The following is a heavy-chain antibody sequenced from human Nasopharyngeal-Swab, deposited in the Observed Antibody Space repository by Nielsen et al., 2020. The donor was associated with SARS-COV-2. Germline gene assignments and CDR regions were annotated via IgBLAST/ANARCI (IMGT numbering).Heavy chain of an antibody. CDR2: INPNSGGT. Sequence: ASVKVSCKASGYTFTGYYMHRVRQAPGQGLEWMGRINPNSGGTNYAQKFQGRVTMTRDTSISTAYMELSRLRSDDTAVYYCARDNRQWLVRGWFDPWGQGTLVTVSS. CDR1: GYTFTGYY. V-gene: IGHV1-2*06. CDR3: ARDNRQWLVRGWFDP. J-gene: IGHJ5*02. D-gene: IGHD6-19*01.